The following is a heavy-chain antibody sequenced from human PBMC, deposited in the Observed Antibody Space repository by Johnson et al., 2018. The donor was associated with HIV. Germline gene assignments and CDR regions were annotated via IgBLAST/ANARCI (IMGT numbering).Heavy chain of an antibody. CDR1: GFTFDDYG. CDR3: ARAPEVRGVDAFDV. CDR2: ITSTGITV. J-gene: IGHJ3*01. V-gene: IGHV3-11*04. D-gene: IGHD3-10*01. Sequence: LVESGGGVVQPGRSLRLSCAASGFTFDDYGMTWVRQVPGKGLEWVSYITSTGITVYYAASVKGRFTISRDNAKNSVYLQMNSLEAEDTAVYYCARAPEVRGVDAFDVWGQGTVVTVSS.